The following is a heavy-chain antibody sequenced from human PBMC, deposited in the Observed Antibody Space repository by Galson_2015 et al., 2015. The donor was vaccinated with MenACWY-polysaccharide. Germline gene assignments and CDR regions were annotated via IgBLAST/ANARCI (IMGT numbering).Heavy chain of an antibody. CDR1: GFTFNYYW. D-gene: IGHD3-10*01. CDR2: IKQDGSEK. J-gene: IGHJ4*02. V-gene: IGHV3-7*01. Sequence: SLRLSCAASGFTFNYYWMSWVRQAPGKGLEWVANIKQDGSEKHYVDSVKGRFTISRDNAKSSLYLQMNSLRAEDTAVYFCARRLVRGVIVRDFDSWGQGTLVTVSS. CDR3: ARRLVRGVIVRDFDS.